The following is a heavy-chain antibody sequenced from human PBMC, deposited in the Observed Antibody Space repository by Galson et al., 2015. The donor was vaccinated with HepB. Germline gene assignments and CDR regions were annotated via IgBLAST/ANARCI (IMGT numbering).Heavy chain of an antibody. CDR1: GFTFSTYA. Sequence: SLRLSCAASGFTFSTYAMSWVRQAPGKGLEWVSAISGSGASTYYADSVKGRFTISRDNSKNTLYLQMNSLRAEDTAVYYCAKRRDYYGSGSYYNPEFDSWGQGTMVTVSS. D-gene: IGHD3-10*01. CDR3: AKRRDYYGSGSYYNPEFDS. V-gene: IGHV3-23*01. CDR2: ISGSGAST. J-gene: IGHJ4*02.